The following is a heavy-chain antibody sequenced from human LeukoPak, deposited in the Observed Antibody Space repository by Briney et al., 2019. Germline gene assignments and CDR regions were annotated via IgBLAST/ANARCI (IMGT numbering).Heavy chain of an antibody. V-gene: IGHV4-4*07. J-gene: IGHJ4*02. CDR2: IYADKTT. Sequence: PSETLSLTCSVSGGSFSTYYWSWIRQPAGKGLEWIGHIYADKTTDYNPSLKSRVTISGDTSKNQFSLRLSSVTAADTAVYYCARASYSYDINGWVPFDYWGQGTLVTVSS. CDR3: ARASYSYDINGWVPFDY. D-gene: IGHD3-22*01. CDR1: GGSFSTYY.